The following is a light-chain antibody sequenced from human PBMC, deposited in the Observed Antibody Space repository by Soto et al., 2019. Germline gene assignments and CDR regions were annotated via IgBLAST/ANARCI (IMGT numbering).Light chain of an antibody. CDR3: QKYNSAPLIT. CDR1: QGSSNY. V-gene: IGKV1-27*01. J-gene: IGKJ5*01. CDR2: AAS. Sequence: DIQMTQSPSSLSASVGDRVTITCRASQGSSNYLAWYQQKPGKVPKLLIYAASTLQSGVPSRFSGSGSGTDFNLTISSLQPGDVATYYCQKYNSAPLITFGEGTRLEI.